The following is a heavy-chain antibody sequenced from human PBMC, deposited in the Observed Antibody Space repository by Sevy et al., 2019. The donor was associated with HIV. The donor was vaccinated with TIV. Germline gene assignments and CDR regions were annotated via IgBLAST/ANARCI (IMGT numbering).Heavy chain of an antibody. J-gene: IGHJ4*02. CDR3: ARGFCVSSSCSGSS. CDR1: GFTFSSYS. V-gene: IGHV3-48*01. CDR2: ISSSSSSI. D-gene: IGHD2-2*01. Sequence: GGSLRLSCAASGFTFSSYSMNWVRQAPRKGLEWVSSISSSSSSIYYADSVEGRFTISRDNAKNSLYLQMDSLTAEDTAVYYCARGFCVSSSCSGSSWGQGTLVTVSS.